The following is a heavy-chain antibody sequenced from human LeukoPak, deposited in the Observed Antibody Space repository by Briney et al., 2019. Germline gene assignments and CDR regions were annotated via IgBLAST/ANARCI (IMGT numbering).Heavy chain of an antibody. D-gene: IGHD6-19*01. CDR1: GGSISSYY. Sequence: PSETPSLTCTVSGGSISSYYWSWIRQPPGKGLEWIGYIYYSGSTNYNPSLKSRVTISVDTSKNQFPLKLSSVTAADTAVYYCAREDSSGWPHRTTRMDVWGQGTTVTVSS. CDR2: IYYSGST. CDR3: AREDSSGWPHRTTRMDV. J-gene: IGHJ6*02. V-gene: IGHV4-59*12.